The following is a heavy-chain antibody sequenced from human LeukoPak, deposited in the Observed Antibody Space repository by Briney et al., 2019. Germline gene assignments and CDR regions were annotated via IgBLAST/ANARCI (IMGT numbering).Heavy chain of an antibody. CDR1: GGSISRYY. V-gene: IGHV4-4*07. CDR2: IYTSGST. J-gene: IGHJ3*02. CDR3: ARDYCSSTSCYAIGNDAFDI. Sequence: SETLSLTCTVSGGSISRYYWSWIRQPAGKGLEWIGRIYTSGSTNYNPSLKSRVTMSVDTSKNQFSLKLSSVTAADTAVYYCARDYCSSTSCYAIGNDAFDIWGQGTMVTVSS. D-gene: IGHD2-2*01.